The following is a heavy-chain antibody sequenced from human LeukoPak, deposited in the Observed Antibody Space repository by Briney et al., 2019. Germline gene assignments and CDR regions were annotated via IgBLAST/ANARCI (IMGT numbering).Heavy chain of an antibody. V-gene: IGHV4-59*04. Sequence: PSETLSLTCTVSSGSISTYYWSWIRQPPGKGLEWIANIYHSGNTYYNPSLKSRVTISVDTSRNQFSLKLSSVTAADTAVYYCALQPARRLSWFDPWGQGTLVTVSS. D-gene: IGHD2-2*01. J-gene: IGHJ5*02. CDR3: ALQPARRLSWFDP. CDR2: IYHSGNT. CDR1: SGSISTYY.